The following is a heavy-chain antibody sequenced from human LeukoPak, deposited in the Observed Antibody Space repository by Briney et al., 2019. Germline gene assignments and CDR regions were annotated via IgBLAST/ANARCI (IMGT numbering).Heavy chain of an antibody. CDR1: GFTFSSYE. CDR3: ARAAMVARGRQYYFDY. V-gene: IGHV3-48*01. Sequence: GGSLRLSCAASGFTFSSYEMNWVRQAPGKGLEWVSYISTSSTTIYYADSVKGRFTISRDNAKNSLYLQMNSLRAEDTAVYYCARAAMVARGRQYYFDYWGQGTLVTVSS. J-gene: IGHJ4*02. D-gene: IGHD5-18*01. CDR2: ISTSSTTI.